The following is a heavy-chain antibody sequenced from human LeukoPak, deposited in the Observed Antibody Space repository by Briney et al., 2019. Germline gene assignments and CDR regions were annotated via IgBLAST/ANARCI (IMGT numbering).Heavy chain of an antibody. Sequence: AGGSLRLSCAASGFTFNNYGMHWVRQAPSKGLEWVAVIPYDGTKKYYADSVKGRFTISRDDSTNTLCLQMNGLRTEDTALYYCAKDVSGSYGWDYWGQGTLVTVSS. J-gene: IGHJ4*02. D-gene: IGHD1-26*01. CDR2: IPYDGTKK. CDR3: AKDVSGSYGWDY. CDR1: GFTFNNYG. V-gene: IGHV3-30*18.